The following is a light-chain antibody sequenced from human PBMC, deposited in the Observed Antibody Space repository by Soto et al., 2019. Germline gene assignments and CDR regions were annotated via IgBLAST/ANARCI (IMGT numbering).Light chain of an antibody. CDR2: GAS. CDR1: QTVRSSY. V-gene: IGKV3-20*01. CDR3: QQYGSSPT. J-gene: IGKJ5*01. Sequence: DIVLTQSPGTLSLSPGERATLSCRASQTVRSSYFAWYQQIPGQSPRLLIYGASSRATGIPDRFSGSGSGTDFTLTISRLEPEDFAVYYCQQYGSSPTFGQGTRLEIK.